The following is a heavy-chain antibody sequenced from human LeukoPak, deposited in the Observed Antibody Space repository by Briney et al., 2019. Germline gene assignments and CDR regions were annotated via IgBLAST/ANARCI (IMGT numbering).Heavy chain of an antibody. J-gene: IGHJ6*03. CDR1: GYTFTGCY. CDR3: AKEGRYYYYYMDV. CDR2: ISVYNGNT. Sequence: ASVKVSCKASGYTFTGCYMHWVRQAPGQGLEWMGWISVYNGNTNYAQKLQGRVTTTTDTSTSTAYMELRSLRSDDTAVYYCAKEGRYYYYYMDVWGKGTTVTVSS. V-gene: IGHV1-18*04.